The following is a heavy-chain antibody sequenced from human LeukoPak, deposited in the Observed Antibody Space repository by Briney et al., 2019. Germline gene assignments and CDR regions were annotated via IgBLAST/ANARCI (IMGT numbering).Heavy chain of an antibody. Sequence: SETLSLTCTASGGSISSYYWSWIRQPPGKGLEWIGYIYYSGSTNYNPSLKSRVTISVDTSKNQFSLKLSSVTAADTAVYYCARVRYGDSPVDYWGQGTLVTVSS. CDR2: IYYSGST. V-gene: IGHV4-59*01. CDR1: GGSISSYY. J-gene: IGHJ4*02. D-gene: IGHD4-17*01. CDR3: ARVRYGDSPVDY.